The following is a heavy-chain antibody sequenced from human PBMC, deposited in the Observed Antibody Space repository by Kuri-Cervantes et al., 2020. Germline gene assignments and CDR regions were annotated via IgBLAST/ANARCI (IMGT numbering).Heavy chain of an antibody. V-gene: IGHV4-39*07. Sequence: GSLRLSCTVSGGSISSSNYYWGWIRQPPGKGLEWIGEINHSGSTNYNPSLKSRVTISVDTSKNQFSLKLSSVTAADTAVYYCARVLNEVSSYGYRYYFDYWGQGTLVTVSS. CDR3: ARVLNEVSSYGYRYYFDY. J-gene: IGHJ4*02. CDR1: GGSISSSNYY. D-gene: IGHD5-18*01. CDR2: INHSGST.